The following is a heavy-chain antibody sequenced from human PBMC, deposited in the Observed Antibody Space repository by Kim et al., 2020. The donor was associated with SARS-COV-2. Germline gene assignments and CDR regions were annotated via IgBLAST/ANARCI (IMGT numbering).Heavy chain of an antibody. CDR2: INPSGGST. D-gene: IGHD3-22*01. J-gene: IGHJ6*02. Sequence: ASVKVSCKASGYTFTSYYMHWVRQAPGQGLEWMGIINPSGGSTSYAQKFQGRVTMTRDTSTSTVYMELSSLRSEDTAAYYCAREKYDSSGYYNYYYYGMDVWGQGTTVTVSS. CDR1: GYTFTSYY. CDR3: AREKYDSSGYYNYYYYGMDV. V-gene: IGHV1-46*01.